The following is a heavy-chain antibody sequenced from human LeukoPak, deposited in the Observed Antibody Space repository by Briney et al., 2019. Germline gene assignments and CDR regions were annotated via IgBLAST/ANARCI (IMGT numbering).Heavy chain of an antibody. CDR1: GYSFSNYW. V-gene: IGHV5-51*01. CDR3: ARRIAGSSVDY. D-gene: IGHD1-26*01. J-gene: IGHJ4*02. CDR2: IYPGDSDT. Sequence: GESLKISCKGSGYSFSNYWIGWVRQMPGKGLEWMGIIYPGDSDTRYSPSFQSQVTISADKSISTAYLQWSGLRASATGMYYCARRIAGSSVDYWGQGTLVTVSS.